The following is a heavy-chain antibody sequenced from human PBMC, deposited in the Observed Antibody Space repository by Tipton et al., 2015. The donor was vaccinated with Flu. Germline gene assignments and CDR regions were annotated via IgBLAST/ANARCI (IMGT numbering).Heavy chain of an antibody. Sequence: GSLRHSCAASGFIFTDYWMAWVRQAPGKGLEWVANINYDGSTIYYVDSVKGRFTISRDNAKNSLYPQMNNLRAEDTAVYYCTRRLVEDWGQGTQVTVSS. CDR3: TRRLVED. CDR2: INYDGSTI. V-gene: IGHV3-7*01. CDR1: GFIFTDYW. J-gene: IGHJ4*02.